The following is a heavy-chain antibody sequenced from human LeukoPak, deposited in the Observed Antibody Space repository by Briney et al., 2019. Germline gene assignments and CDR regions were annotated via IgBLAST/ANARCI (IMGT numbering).Heavy chain of an antibody. CDR1: GGSINSYY. CDR3: ARGAPYIGSYYWFVYYGMPV. Sequence: SETLSLTCTVSGGSINSYYWSWIRQPPGKGLEWIGYIYYSGSTNYNPSLKSRVTILVETSKNQFSLKLRTVAAADTAVYYCARGAPYIGSYYWFVYYGMPVWVQGTTVTVSS. V-gene: IGHV4-59*12. J-gene: IGHJ6*02. D-gene: IGHD1-26*01. CDR2: IYYSGST.